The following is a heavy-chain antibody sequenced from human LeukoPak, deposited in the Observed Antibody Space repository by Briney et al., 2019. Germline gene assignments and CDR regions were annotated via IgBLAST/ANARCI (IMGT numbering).Heavy chain of an antibody. J-gene: IGHJ4*02. CDR1: GYSISSGYY. CDR3: ARIGAEI. V-gene: IGHV4-38-2*02. CDR2: IYHSGST. D-gene: IGHD3-10*01. Sequence: SETLSLTCTVSGYSISSGYYWGWIRQPPGKGLEWIGSIYHSGSTYYNPSLKSRVTISVDTSKNQFSLKLSSVTAADTALYYCARIGAEIWGQGTLVTVSS.